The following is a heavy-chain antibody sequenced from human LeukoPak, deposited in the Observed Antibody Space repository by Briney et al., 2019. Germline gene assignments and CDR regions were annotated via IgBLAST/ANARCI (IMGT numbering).Heavy chain of an antibody. CDR3: ARDHYDDSSGYSFDSVYFQH. CDR2: INQDGSEK. Sequence: GGSLRLSCAASGFTFSTYWMSWVRQAPGKGLEWVANINQDGSEKSYVDSVKGRFTISRDNAKNSLYLQMNSLRAEDTAVYYCARDHYDDSSGYSFDSVYFQHWGQGTLVTVSS. D-gene: IGHD3-22*01. V-gene: IGHV3-7*01. J-gene: IGHJ1*01. CDR1: GFTFSTYW.